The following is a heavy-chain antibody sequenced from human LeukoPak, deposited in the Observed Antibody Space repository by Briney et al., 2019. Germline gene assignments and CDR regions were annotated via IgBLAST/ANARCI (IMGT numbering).Heavy chain of an antibody. CDR1: GVSISSGSYY. J-gene: IGHJ5*02. CDR2: IYYTGST. D-gene: IGHD2-2*01. CDR3: ARRISTSSTNWFDP. Sequence: PSETLSLTCTVSGVSISSGSYYWGWIRPPPGQGLEWIGNIYYTGSTYYSPSINRRVTISVDTSKNQLSLKLNSVTAADTAMYYCARRISTSSTNWFDPWGQGTLVTVSS. V-gene: IGHV4-39*01.